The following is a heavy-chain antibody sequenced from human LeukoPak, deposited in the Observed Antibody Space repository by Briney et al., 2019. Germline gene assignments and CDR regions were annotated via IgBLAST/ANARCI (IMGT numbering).Heavy chain of an antibody. CDR2: ISSISRYI. V-gene: IGHV3-21*01. D-gene: IGHD3-10*01. Sequence: PGRSLRLSCAASGSTLSSYCMNWVRQAPGKGLGWASSISSISRYIYYADSVKGRFTISRDNAKNSLYLQMNSLRAEDTAVYYCARDETTSPQYYYGSGSYIRASMDVWGKGTTVTVSS. CDR3: ARDETTSPQYYYGSGSYIRASMDV. J-gene: IGHJ6*03. CDR1: GSTLSSYC.